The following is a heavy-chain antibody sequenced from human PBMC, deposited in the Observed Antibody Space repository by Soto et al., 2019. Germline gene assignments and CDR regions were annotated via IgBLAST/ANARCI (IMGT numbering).Heavy chain of an antibody. CDR3: ARDVGYGLIDY. CDR2: LNAYNGNT. Sequence: QVQLVQSRAEVKKPGASVKVSCKPSGYTFTSYGISWVRQAPGQGLEWMGWLNAYNGNTNYAQKLQGRVTITTDTATRTAYTELTSLRSDDTAVYYCARDVGYGLIDYWGQGALVCVSS. CDR1: GYTFTSYG. D-gene: IGHD5-18*01. J-gene: IGHJ4*02. V-gene: IGHV1-18*01.